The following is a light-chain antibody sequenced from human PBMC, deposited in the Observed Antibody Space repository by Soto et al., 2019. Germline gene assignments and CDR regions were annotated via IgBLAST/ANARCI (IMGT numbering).Light chain of an antibody. Sequence: HSVLAQPASVSGSPGQSITISCTGTTSDIGGFNYVSWYQQHPNKAPKLIIYEVSNRPSGVSNRFSGSKSGDTASLTISGLQAEDEADYYCSSYTTRTTLYVFGTGTKLTVL. CDR1: TSDIGGFNY. CDR3: SSYTTRTTLYV. J-gene: IGLJ1*01. CDR2: EVS. V-gene: IGLV2-14*01.